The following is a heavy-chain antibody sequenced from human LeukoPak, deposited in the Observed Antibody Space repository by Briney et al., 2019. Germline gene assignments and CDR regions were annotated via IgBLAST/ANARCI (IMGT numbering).Heavy chain of an antibody. CDR1: GGSISSGDYY. CDR3: ARIAYCGGDCSHFDY. Sequence: PSQTLSLTCTVSGGSISSGDYYWSWIRQPPGKGLEWIGYIYYSGSTYYNPSLKSRVTISVDTSKNQFSLKLSSVTAADTAVYYCARIAYCGGDCSHFDYWGQGTLVTVSS. J-gene: IGHJ4*02. CDR2: IYYSGST. D-gene: IGHD2-21*02. V-gene: IGHV4-30-4*08.